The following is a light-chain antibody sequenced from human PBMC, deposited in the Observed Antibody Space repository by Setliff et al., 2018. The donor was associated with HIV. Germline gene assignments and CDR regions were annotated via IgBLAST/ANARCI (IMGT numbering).Light chain of an antibody. Sequence: QSALAQPPSASGSPGQSVTISCTGTSSDVGGYNYVSWYQQHPGKAPKLMIYEVSKRPSGVSNRFSASKSGNTASLTISGLQAEDEADYYCCSYAGSVVFGGGTKVTVL. V-gene: IGLV2-8*01. CDR1: SSDVGGYNY. CDR2: EVS. J-gene: IGLJ2*01. CDR3: CSYAGSVV.